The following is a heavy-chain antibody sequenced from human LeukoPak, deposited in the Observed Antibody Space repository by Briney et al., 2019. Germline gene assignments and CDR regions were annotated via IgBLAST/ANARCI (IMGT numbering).Heavy chain of an antibody. CDR3: ARCMITFGGVAEDY. CDR2: INPNSGGT. Sequence: ASVKVSCKASGYTFTGYYMHWVRQAPGQGLEWMGWINPNSGGTNYAQKFQGRVTMTRDTSISTAYMELSRLRSDDTAVYYCARCMITFGGVAEDYWGQGTLVTVSS. J-gene: IGHJ4*02. V-gene: IGHV1-2*02. D-gene: IGHD3-16*01. CDR1: GYTFTGYY.